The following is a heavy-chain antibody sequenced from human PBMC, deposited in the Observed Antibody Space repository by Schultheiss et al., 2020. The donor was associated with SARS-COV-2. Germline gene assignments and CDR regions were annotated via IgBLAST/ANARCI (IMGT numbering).Heavy chain of an antibody. J-gene: IGHJ6*02. V-gene: IGHV3-74*01. CDR2: ISIDGSIT. CDR1: GFAFSSYW. CDR3: ARDYYYYGMDV. Sequence: GGSLRLSCAASGFAFSSYWMHWVRQAPGKGLVWVSRISIDGSITTYADSVKGRFTISRDNAKNTLHLQMNSLRAEDTAVYYCARDYYYYGMDVWGQGTTVTVSS.